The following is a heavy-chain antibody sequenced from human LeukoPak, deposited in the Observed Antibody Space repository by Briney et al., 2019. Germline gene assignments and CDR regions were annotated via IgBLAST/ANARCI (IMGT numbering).Heavy chain of an antibody. V-gene: IGHV3-74*01. CDR2: INSDGSTT. CDR1: GFTFSSYW. J-gene: IGHJ4*02. Sequence: GGSLRLSCAASGFTFSSYWMHWVRQAPGKGLVWVSRINSDGSTTNYADSVKGRFTISRDNAKNTLYLQMNSLRAEDTAIYYCARKLNFGDPFYWGQGTLVTVPS. D-gene: IGHD4-17*01. CDR3: ARKLNFGDPFY.